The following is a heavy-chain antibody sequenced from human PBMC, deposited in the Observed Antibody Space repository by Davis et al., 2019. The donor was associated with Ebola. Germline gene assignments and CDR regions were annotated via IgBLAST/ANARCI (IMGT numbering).Heavy chain of an antibody. CDR2: IYYSGST. D-gene: IGHD1-26*01. Sequence: PSETLSLTCTVSGGSVSSGSYYWSWIRQPPGKGLEWIGYIYYSGSTNYNPSLKSRVTISVDTSKNQFSLKLSSVTAADTAVYYCARDRSGSLDYWGQGTLVTVFS. J-gene: IGHJ4*02. CDR1: GGSVSSGSYY. CDR3: ARDRSGSLDY. V-gene: IGHV4-61*01.